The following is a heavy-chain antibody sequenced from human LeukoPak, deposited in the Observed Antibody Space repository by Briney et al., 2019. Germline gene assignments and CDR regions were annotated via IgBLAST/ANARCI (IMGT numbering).Heavy chain of an antibody. CDR1: GGSFSGYY. CDR3: ARIQYQLLRSYMDV. Sequence: SETLSLTCAVYGGSFSGYYWSWIRQPPGKGLEWIGEINHSGSTNYNPSLKSRVTISVDTSKNQFSLKLSSVTAADTAVYYCARIQYQLLRSYMDVWGKGTTVTISS. J-gene: IGHJ6*03. CDR2: INHSGST. V-gene: IGHV4-34*01. D-gene: IGHD2-2*01.